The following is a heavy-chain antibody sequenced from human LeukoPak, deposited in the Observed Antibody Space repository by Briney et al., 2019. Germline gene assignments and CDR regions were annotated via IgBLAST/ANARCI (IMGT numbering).Heavy chain of an antibody. CDR1: GYTFTSYD. V-gene: IGHV1-8*01. CDR2: MNPNSGNT. CDR3: AREGFDV. J-gene: IGHJ3*01. Sequence: GASVKVSCKASGYTFTSYDINWVRQATGQGLEWMGWMNPNSGNTGYAQTFQGRVTLTWNTSVNTAYMELSSLISDDTALYYCAREGFDVWGQGTVVTVSS.